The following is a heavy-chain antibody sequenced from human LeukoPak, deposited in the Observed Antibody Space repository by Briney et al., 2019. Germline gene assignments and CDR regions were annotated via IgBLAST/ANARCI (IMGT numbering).Heavy chain of an antibody. J-gene: IGHJ4*02. CDR2: INHSGST. CDR1: GGSFSGYY. V-gene: IGHV4-34*01. Sequence: PSETLSLTCAVYGGSFSGYYWSWIRQPPGKGLEWIGEINHSGSTNYNPSLKSRVTISVDTSKNQFSLKLNSVTAADTAVYYCARKGYYPKYYFDYWGQGTLVTVSS. CDR3: ARKGYYPKYYFDY. D-gene: IGHD3-10*01.